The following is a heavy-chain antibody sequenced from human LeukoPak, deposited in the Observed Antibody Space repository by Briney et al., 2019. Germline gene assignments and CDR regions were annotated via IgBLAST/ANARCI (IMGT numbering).Heavy chain of an antibody. CDR2: SYSGGST. D-gene: IGHD6-19*01. CDR3: TRAGQWTYGFQYY. V-gene: IGHV3-66*01. J-gene: IGHJ4*02. Sequence: RQATGQGLEWASISYSGGSTSYADSVKGRFTISRDTSKDTLHLQMNSLRAEDTAVYYWTRAGQWTYGFQYYWGQGTLVTVSS.